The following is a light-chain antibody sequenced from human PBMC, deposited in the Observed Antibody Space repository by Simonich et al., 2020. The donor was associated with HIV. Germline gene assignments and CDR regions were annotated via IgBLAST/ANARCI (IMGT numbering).Light chain of an antibody. CDR2: DAS. CDR1: QSVSNY. V-gene: IGKV3-20*01. CDR3: QQYGSSPQT. Sequence: EIVLTQSPAILSLSPGERATLSCKASQSVSNYLACYQQKPGQAPRLLIYDASKRASGLPDRFSGSGSGTDFTLTISRLEPEDFAVYYCQQYGSSPQTFGQGTKVEIK. J-gene: IGKJ1*01.